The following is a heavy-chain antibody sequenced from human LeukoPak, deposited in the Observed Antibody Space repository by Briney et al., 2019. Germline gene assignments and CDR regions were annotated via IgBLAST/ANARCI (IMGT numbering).Heavy chain of an antibody. D-gene: IGHD5-12*01. CDR3: ARRAHSGAMITLDY. CDR2: IYPGDSNS. Sequence: GESLKISFRGSGXGFTSYWIVWVRQMPGKGLEWMWVIYPGDSNSRYSPSFQGQVTISADNSISTAYLQWSSLKASDTAMYYCARRAHSGAMITLDYWGQGTLVTVSS. J-gene: IGHJ4*02. CDR1: GXGFTSYW. V-gene: IGHV5-51*01.